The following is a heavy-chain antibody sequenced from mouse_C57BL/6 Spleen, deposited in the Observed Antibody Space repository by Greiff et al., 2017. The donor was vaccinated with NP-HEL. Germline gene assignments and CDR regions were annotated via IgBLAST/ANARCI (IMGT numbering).Heavy chain of an antibody. Sequence: EVKLVESGGGLVKPGGSLKLSCAASGFTFSSYAMSWVRQTPEKRLEWVATISDGGSYTYYPDNVKGRFTISRDNAKNNLYLQMSHLKSEDTAMYYCARRALYAMDYWGQGTSVTVSS. CDR2: ISDGGSYT. D-gene: IGHD3-3*01. V-gene: IGHV5-4*03. J-gene: IGHJ4*01. CDR1: GFTFSSYA. CDR3: ARRALYAMDY.